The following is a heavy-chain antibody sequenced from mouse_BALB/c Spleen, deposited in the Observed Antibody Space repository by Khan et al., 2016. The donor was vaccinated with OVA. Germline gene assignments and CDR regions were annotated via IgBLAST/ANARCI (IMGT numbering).Heavy chain of an antibody. Sequence: QVQLKESGAELVRPGASVKLSCKPSGYIFTSYWIHWVQQRSGQGLQWIARIYPGTDNSYHNEKFKDKATLTADKSSSTAYMQLSSLKSEDSDVYCCAREEALYHFDHRGQGTTLTVSS. CDR2: IYPGTDNS. V-gene: IGHV1-76*01. CDR3: AREEALYHFDH. J-gene: IGHJ2*01. D-gene: IGHD3-2*02. CDR1: GYIFTSYW.